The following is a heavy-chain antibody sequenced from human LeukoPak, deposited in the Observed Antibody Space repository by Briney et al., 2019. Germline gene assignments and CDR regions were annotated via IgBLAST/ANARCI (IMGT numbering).Heavy chain of an antibody. Sequence: PGASLRLSCAASGFTFNNYAMSWVRQPPGKGLEWVSAVSGSGGDKYYADSVKGRFTISRDNSKNTLYLQMNSLRAGDTAVYYCAKENRVDFGWPEWFDPWGQGTLVTVSS. D-gene: IGHD3-10*01. CDR2: VSGSGGDK. CDR1: GFTFNNYA. CDR3: AKENRVDFGWPEWFDP. V-gene: IGHV3-23*01. J-gene: IGHJ5*02.